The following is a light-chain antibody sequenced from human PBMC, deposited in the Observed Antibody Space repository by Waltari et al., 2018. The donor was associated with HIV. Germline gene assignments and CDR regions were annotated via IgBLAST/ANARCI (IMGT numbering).Light chain of an antibody. J-gene: IGKJ2*01. CDR2: KAS. V-gene: IGKV1-5*03. CDR1: QSISTW. Sequence: DIQMTQSPSTLSASVADTVTITCLARQSISTWLAWYPQKPGKAPKLLIYKASSLESGVPPSFSGSGSGTEFTLTISSLLPDDFATYYCQQYKSYSPDSFGQGTKLEIK. CDR3: QQYKSYSPDS.